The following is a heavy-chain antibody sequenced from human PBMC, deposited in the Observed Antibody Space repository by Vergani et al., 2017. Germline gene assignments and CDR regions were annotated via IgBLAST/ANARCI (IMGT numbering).Heavy chain of an antibody. CDR2: IHYSENT. V-gene: IGHV4-59*11. J-gene: IGHJ5*02. CDR3: ASDTHSGQRVDR. D-gene: IGHD6-19*01. CDR1: FDSIRNLY. Sequence: QVQLQTSGPGLLKSSETLSLTCSVSFDSIRNLYCNWTRQPLGKGLEWIGSIHYSENTNYNPSLKTRVTISVDTSKNQFYLTLTSVTAADTAVYYCASDTHSGQRVDRWGQGILVTVTS.